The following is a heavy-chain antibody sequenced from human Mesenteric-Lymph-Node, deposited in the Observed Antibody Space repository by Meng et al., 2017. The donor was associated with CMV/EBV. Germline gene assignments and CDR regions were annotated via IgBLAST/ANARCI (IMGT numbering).Heavy chain of an antibody. V-gene: IGHV1-18*01. J-gene: IGHJ4*02. CDR1: GYTFNYYG. D-gene: IGHD5-12*01. CDR3: ARDWVNSGYSKIDY. Sequence: ASVKVSCKTSGYTFNYYGISWVRQAPGQGLEWMGWISAYNGTTDSAQKFQGRVTLTTDTSTSTAYMEVRGLRSDDTAVYYCARDWVNSGYSKIDYWGQGTLVTV. CDR2: ISAYNGTT.